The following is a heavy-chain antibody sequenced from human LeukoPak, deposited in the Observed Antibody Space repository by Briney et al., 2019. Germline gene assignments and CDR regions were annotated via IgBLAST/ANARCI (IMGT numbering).Heavy chain of an antibody. CDR1: GGSIRFYY. J-gene: IGHJ4*02. Sequence: SETLSLTCTVSGGSIRFYYWSWLRQPPGKGLEWFGYIYHSWSTNHNPSLKSRVNISVDTSKNQFSLKLSAVTAADTAVYYCARHSGRDGYNGWGQGTLVTVSS. D-gene: IGHD5-24*01. V-gene: IGHV4-59*08. CDR3: ARHSGRDGYNG. CDR2: IYHSWST.